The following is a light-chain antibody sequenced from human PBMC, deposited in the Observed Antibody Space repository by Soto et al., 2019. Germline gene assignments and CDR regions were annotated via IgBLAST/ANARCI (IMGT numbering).Light chain of an antibody. CDR2: WAS. J-gene: IGKJ1*01. CDR3: EHHSSTPKT. Sequence: PDALSVSLGERATITSKSSQTILSRFDNKNLLACPQQRPGQPPKTLIYWASTRAPGVPDRFSGSGSGTEFTLTISFLQAEDVAIYYSEHHSSTPKTFGEGAKVDIK. CDR1: QTILSRFDNKNL. V-gene: IGKV4-1*01.